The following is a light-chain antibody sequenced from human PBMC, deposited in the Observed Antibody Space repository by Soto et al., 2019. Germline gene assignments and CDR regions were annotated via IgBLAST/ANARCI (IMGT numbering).Light chain of an antibody. V-gene: IGLV1-44*01. CDR2: SNN. CDR3: ASWDDSLNGLYV. J-gene: IGLJ1*01. CDR1: SSNVGSRS. Sequence: QSVLTQPPSASGTPGQRVTISCSGSSSNVGSRSVNWYQQLPGTAPKLLIYSNNPRPSGVPDRFSGSKSGTSASLAIRGLQSEDEAEYYCASWDDSLNGLYVFGTGTKVTVL.